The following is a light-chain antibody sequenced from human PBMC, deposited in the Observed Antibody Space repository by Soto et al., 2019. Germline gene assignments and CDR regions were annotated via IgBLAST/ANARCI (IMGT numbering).Light chain of an antibody. J-gene: IGLJ1*01. CDR1: SSDIGAYNY. Sequence: QSVLTQPASVSGSPGQSIAISCTGTSSDIGAYNYVSWYQQHPGKAPKLLLSEVSNRPSGVSDRFSGSKSGNTASLTISGLQAEDEADYYCSSFTSAYTFVFGTGTRSPS. CDR3: SSFTSAYTFV. V-gene: IGLV2-14*01. CDR2: EVS.